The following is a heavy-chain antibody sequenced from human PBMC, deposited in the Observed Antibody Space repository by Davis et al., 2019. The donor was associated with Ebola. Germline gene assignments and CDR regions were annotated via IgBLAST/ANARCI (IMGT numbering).Heavy chain of an antibody. Sequence: PSETLSLTCTVSGGSISSGDYYWSWIRQPPGKGLEWIGYIYYSGSTYYNPSLKSRVTISVDTSKNQFSLKLSSVTAADTAVYYCARALTTHVAYYYMDVWGKGTTVTVSS. CDR2: IYYSGST. CDR1: GGSISSGDYY. J-gene: IGHJ6*03. D-gene: IGHD4-11*01. CDR3: ARALTTHVAYYYMDV. V-gene: IGHV4-30-4*08.